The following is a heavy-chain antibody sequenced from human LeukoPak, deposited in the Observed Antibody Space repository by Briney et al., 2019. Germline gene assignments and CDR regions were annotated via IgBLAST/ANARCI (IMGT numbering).Heavy chain of an antibody. J-gene: IGHJ4*02. CDR3: ARDTHNCSSTSCSNYFDY. V-gene: IGHV4-59*01. CDR1: SGSISSYY. CDR2: IYYGGSA. D-gene: IGHD2-2*01. Sequence: PSETLSLTCTVSSGSISSYYWSWIRQPPGKGLEWIGYIYYGGSANYNPSLKSRVTISVDTSKNQFSLKLSSVTAADTAVYYCARDTHNCSSTSCSNYFDYWGQGTLVTVSS.